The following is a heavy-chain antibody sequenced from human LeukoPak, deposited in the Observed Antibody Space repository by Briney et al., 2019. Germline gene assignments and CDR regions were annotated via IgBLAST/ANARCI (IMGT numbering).Heavy chain of an antibody. CDR2: IIPIFGTA. D-gene: IGHD6-19*01. Sequence: ASVKVSCKASGGTFSSYAISWVRQAPGQGLEWMGGIIPIFGTANYAQKFQGRVTITADESTSTAYMELSSLRSEDTAVYYCARDQEVWAGPRDHYYYGMDVWGQGTTVTVSS. CDR3: ARDQEVWAGPRDHYYYGMDV. V-gene: IGHV1-69*01. J-gene: IGHJ6*02. CDR1: GGTFSSYA.